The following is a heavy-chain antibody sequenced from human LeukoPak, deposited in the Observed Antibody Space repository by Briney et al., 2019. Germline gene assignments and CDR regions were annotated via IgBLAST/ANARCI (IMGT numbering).Heavy chain of an antibody. CDR1: GYSISNGYY. Sequence: PSETLSLTCTVSGYSISNGYYWGWIRQPPGKGLECIASIHHSGNTYYNPTLKSRVTILVDTSNNQFSLKLSSVTAADTAVYYCARVATTPFYYMDVWGKGTTVTVSS. V-gene: IGHV4-38-2*02. CDR2: IHHSGNT. CDR3: ARVATTPFYYMDV. J-gene: IGHJ6*03. D-gene: IGHD1-14*01.